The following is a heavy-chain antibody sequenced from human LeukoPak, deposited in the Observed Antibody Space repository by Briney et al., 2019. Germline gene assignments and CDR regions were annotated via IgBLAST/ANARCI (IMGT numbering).Heavy chain of an antibody. CDR2: ISYDGSDK. CDR1: GFTFSTFV. CDR3: ARGPYGDYNWFDP. V-gene: IGHV3-30*03. J-gene: IGHJ5*02. D-gene: IGHD4-17*01. Sequence: GGSLRLSCAASGFTFSTFVMHWVRQAPGKGLEWVAVISYDGSDKSYADSVKGRFTVSRDNAKNSLYLQMNSLRAEDTAVYYCARGPYGDYNWFDPWGQGTLVTVSS.